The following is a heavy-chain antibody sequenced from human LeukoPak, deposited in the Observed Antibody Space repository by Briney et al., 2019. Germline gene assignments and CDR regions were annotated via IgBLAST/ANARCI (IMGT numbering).Heavy chain of an antibody. CDR3: ARTRVGAISRQARFGFDP. J-gene: IGHJ5*02. Sequence: ASEKVSCKASGGTFSSYTISWVRQAPGQGLEWMGRINPNSGGTNYAQKFQGRVTMTRDTSISTAYMELSRLRSDDTAVYYCARTRVGAISRQARFGFDPWGQGTLVTVSS. CDR2: INPNSGGT. V-gene: IGHV1-2*02. D-gene: IGHD1-26*01. CDR1: GGTFSSYT.